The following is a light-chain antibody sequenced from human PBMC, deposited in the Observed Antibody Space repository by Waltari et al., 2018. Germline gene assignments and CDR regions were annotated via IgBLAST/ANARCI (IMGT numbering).Light chain of an antibody. CDR3: QQYKSAPLT. J-gene: IGKJ3*01. Sequence: DIQLTQSPSSLSAYVGDRVTITCRASQAINNYLHWYQQKPGKPPKRLIFDVSSLQSGVPSRFSGSGSGTVFTLTISSLQPEDFATYYCQQYKSAPLTFGPGTKLDIK. CDR2: DVS. V-gene: IGKV1-17*01. CDR1: QAINNY.